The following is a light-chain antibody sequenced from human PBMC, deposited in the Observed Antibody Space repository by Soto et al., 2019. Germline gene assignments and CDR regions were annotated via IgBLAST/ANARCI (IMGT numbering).Light chain of an antibody. CDR1: QSVSSNY. J-gene: IGKJ3*01. Sequence: EIVLTQSPGTLSLSPGERATLSCRASQSVSSNYLAWYQLKPGQAPRLLIYGASNRATAIPDRFSGSGSGTGFTLTISRLEPEDFAVYYCQQYGTSPPFTCGPGTKVDSK. V-gene: IGKV3-20*01. CDR2: GAS. CDR3: QQYGTSPPFT.